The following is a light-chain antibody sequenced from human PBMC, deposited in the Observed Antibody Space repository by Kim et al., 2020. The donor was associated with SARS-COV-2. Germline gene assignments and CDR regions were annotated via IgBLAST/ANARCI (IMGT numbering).Light chain of an antibody. J-gene: IGKJ2*02. CDR1: QSVSSN. Sequence: EIVMTQSPATLSVSPGERATLSCRASQSVSSNLAWYQQKPGQAPRLLIYGASTRATGIPARFSRSGSGTEFTLTISSLQSEDFAVYYCQQYNNWPPSCTFGQGTKLEI. CDR3: QQYNNWPPSCT. V-gene: IGKV3-15*01. CDR2: GAS.